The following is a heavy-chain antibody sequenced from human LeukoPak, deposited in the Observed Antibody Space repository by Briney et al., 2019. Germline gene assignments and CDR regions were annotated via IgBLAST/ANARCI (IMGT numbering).Heavy chain of an antibody. CDR1: GYTFTSYY. J-gene: IGHJ4*02. CDR2: IIPIFGTA. D-gene: IGHD2-21*02. V-gene: IGHV1-69*13. Sequence: ASVKVSCKASGYTFTSYYMHWVRQAPGQGLEWMGGIIPIFGTANYAQKFQGRVTITADESTSTAYMELSSLRSEDTAVYYCARGSYCGGDCYPLDYWGQGTLVTVSS. CDR3: ARGSYCGGDCYPLDY.